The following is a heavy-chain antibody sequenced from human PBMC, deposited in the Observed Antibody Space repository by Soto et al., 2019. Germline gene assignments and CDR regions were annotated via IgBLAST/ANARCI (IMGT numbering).Heavy chain of an antibody. D-gene: IGHD4-17*01. J-gene: IGHJ5*02. CDR1: GYTFTSYG. V-gene: IGHV1-18*01. CDR2: ISAYNGNT. Sequence: ASVKVSCKAPGYTFTSYGISWVRQAPGQGLEWMGWISAYNGNTNYVQKLQGRVTMTTDTSTSTAYMELRSLRSDDTAVYYCARGQSGDYVFDPWGQGTLVTVSS. CDR3: ARGQSGDYVFDP.